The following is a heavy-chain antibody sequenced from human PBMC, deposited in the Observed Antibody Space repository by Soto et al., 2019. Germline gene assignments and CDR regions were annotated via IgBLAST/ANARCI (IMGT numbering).Heavy chain of an antibody. CDR1: GYTFTSYD. J-gene: IGHJ4*02. D-gene: IGHD6-19*01. CDR3: ARERSSGWYVDY. Sequence: QVQLVQSGAEVKKPGASVKVSCKASGYTFTSYDINWVRQATGQGLEWMGWMNPNSGNTGYAQKFQGRGTMSRNTSISTAYMELSSLSFEDTAVYYCARERSSGWYVDYWGQGTLVTVSS. CDR2: MNPNSGNT. V-gene: IGHV1-8*01.